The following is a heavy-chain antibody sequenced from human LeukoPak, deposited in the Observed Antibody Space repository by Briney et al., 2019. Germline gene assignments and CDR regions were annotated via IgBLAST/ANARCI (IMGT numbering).Heavy chain of an antibody. CDR1: GGSISGYY. D-gene: IGHD3-10*01. J-gene: IGHJ4*02. Sequence: SETLSLTCTVSGGSISGYYWNWIRQPPGKGLEWIGYIYYSGSTNYNSSLKSRVTISVDTSKNQFSLKLSSVTAADTAVYYCARGRMVRGVMATGIDYWGQGTLVTVSS. CDR2: IYYSGST. CDR3: ARGRMVRGVMATGIDY. V-gene: IGHV4-59*12.